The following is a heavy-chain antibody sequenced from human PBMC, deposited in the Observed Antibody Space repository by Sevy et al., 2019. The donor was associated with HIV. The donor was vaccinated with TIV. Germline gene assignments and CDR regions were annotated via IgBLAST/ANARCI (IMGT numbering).Heavy chain of an antibody. V-gene: IGHV3-15*01. J-gene: IGHJ6*02. D-gene: IGHD2-8*02. Sequence: GGSLRLSCAASGFTFSYACMTWVRQAPGKGLEWVGRIKSKADGGTTEYAAPVKGRFTTSRDDSKNTLYLQMTSLKTEDTAVYYCSTDPIIVLLVTDGMDVWGQGTTVTVSS. CDR2: IKSKADGGTT. CDR3: STDPIIVLLVTDGMDV. CDR1: GFTFSYAC.